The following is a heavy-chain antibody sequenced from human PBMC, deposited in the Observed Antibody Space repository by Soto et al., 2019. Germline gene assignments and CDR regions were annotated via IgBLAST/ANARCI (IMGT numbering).Heavy chain of an antibody. V-gene: IGHV3-23*01. D-gene: IGHD6-19*01. Sequence: GGSLRLSCAASGFTFSTYAMSWVRQAPGKGLEWVSAISDSGYNTYYADSVKGRFTFSRDNSKNTLSLQMNSLRAEDTAMYYCVKDRSSSDWYGYFDYWGQGTLVTVS. CDR1: GFTFSTYA. CDR2: ISDSGYNT. J-gene: IGHJ4*02. CDR3: VKDRSSSDWYGYFDY.